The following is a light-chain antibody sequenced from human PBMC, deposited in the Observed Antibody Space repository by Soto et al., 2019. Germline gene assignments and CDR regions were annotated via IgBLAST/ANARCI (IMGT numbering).Light chain of an antibody. J-gene: IGKJ4*01. CDR3: QQYNNWPPLT. V-gene: IGKV3-15*01. CDR1: QGVGSN. CDR2: DAS. Sequence: IVVTQSPATLSVSPGERVTLSCRASQGVGSNLAWYQQRPGQAPRLLIYDASTRATGIPDRFSGSGSGTDFTLTISSLQSEDFAVYYCQQYNNWPPLTFGGGTKVEIK.